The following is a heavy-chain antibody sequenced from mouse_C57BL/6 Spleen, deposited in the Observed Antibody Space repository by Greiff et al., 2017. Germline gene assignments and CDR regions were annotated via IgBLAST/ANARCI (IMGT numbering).Heavy chain of an antibody. CDR2: IDPSDSYT. D-gene: IGHD4-1*01. Sequence: QVQLQQPGAELVMPGASVKLSCKASGSTFTSYWMHWVKQRPGQGLEWIGEIDPSDSYTNYNQKFKGKSTLTVDKSSSTAYMQLSSLTSEDSAVYYCARGPSNFYYFDYWGQGTTLTVSS. CDR3: ARGPSNFYYFDY. CDR1: GSTFTSYW. J-gene: IGHJ2*01. V-gene: IGHV1-69*01.